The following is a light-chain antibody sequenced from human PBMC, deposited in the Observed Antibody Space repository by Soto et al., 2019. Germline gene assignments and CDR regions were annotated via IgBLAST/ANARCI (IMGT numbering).Light chain of an antibody. J-gene: IGLJ1*01. CDR1: SSDVGGYNY. V-gene: IGLV2-14*03. Sequence: QSALTQPASVSGSPGQSITISCTGTSSDVGGYNYVSWYQHHPGKAPKLMIFDVSNRPSGVSNRFSGSKSGNTASLTIAGLQPEDEADYSCSSYTTSNTRQLVFGTGTKVTVL. CDR2: DVS. CDR3: SSYTTSNTRQLV.